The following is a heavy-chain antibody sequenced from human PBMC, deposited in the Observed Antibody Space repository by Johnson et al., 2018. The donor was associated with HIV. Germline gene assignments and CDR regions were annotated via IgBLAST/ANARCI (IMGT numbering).Heavy chain of an antibody. CDR3: ARVTLVLDI. J-gene: IGHJ3*02. D-gene: IGHD4-23*01. CDR1: GFTFSTYA. V-gene: IGHV3-30*02. Sequence: VQLVESGGGVVQPGRSLRLSCAASGFTFSTYAMHWVRQAPGKGLEWVSFIRFDGSNKYYADSVKGRFTISRDNSKNTLYLQMNSLRAEDTAVYYCARVTLVLDIWGQGTMVTVSS. CDR2: IRFDGSNK.